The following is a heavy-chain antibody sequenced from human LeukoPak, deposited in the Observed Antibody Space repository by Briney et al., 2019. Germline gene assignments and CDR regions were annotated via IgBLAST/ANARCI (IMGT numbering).Heavy chain of an antibody. CDR2: IYYSGNT. J-gene: IGHJ4*02. D-gene: IGHD4-23*01. V-gene: IGHV4-28*01. CDR3: AKSVDGGNSPFDY. CDR1: GYSISSSNW. Sequence: SETLSLTCAVSGYSISSSNWWGWIRQPPGKGLEWIGYIYYSGNTHYDPSLKSRVTMSVDTSKNQFSLNLSSVTAVDTAIYYCAKSVDGGNSPFDYWGQGTLVTVSS.